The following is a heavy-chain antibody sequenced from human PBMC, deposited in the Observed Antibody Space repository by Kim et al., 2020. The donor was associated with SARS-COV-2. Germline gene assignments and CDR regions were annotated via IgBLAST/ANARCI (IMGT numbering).Heavy chain of an antibody. CDR2: IDPSDSYT. CDR1: GYSFTSYW. D-gene: IGHD6-13*01. V-gene: IGHV5-10-1*01. CDR3: ARGAAAGYYYYGMDV. Sequence: GESLKLSCKGSGYSFTSYWISWVRQMPGKGLEWMGRIDPSDSYTNYSPSFQGHVTISADKSISTAYLQWSSLKASDTAMYYCARGAAAGYYYYGMDVWGQGTTVTVSS. J-gene: IGHJ6*02.